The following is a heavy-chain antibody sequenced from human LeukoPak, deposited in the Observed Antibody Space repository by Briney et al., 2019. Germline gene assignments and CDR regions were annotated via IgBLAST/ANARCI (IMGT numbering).Heavy chain of an antibody. D-gene: IGHD6-6*01. Sequence: PSETLSLTCTVSGGSISRYYWSWIRQPPGKGLEWIGYIYYSGSTNYNPSLKSRVTFSVDTSKNQFSLKLSSVTAADTAVYYCARRVREQLGGDAFDIWGQGTMVSVSS. V-gene: IGHV4-59*01. J-gene: IGHJ3*02. CDR1: GGSISRYY. CDR2: IYYSGST. CDR3: ARRVREQLGGDAFDI.